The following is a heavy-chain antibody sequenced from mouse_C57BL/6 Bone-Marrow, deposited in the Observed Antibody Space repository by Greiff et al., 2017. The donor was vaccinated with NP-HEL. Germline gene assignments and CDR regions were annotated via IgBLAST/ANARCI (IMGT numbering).Heavy chain of an antibody. CDR3: ARSRGYGNYVGY. Sequence: QVQLQQSGAELVRPGTSVKLSCKASGYTFTSYWMHWVKQRPGQGLEWIGVIDPSDSYTNYNQKFKGKATLTVDTSSSTAYMQLSSLTSEDSAVYYCARSRGYGNYVGYWGQGTTLTVSS. CDR2: IDPSDSYT. V-gene: IGHV1-59*01. D-gene: IGHD2-1*01. CDR1: GYTFTSYW. J-gene: IGHJ2*01.